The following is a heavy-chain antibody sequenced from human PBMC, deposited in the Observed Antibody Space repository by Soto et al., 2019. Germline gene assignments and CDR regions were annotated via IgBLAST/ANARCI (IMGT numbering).Heavy chain of an antibody. D-gene: IGHD1-26*01. Sequence: QVPLVESGGGVVQPARSLRLSCAASGFTFSSYAMHWVRQAPGQGLEWVAVISYDGSNKYYADSVKGRFTISRDNSKNTLYLQMNRLSAEDTAVYYCAREGKWEPHYYDYGMDVWCQGSTVTVSS. V-gene: IGHV3-30-3*01. J-gene: IGHJ6*02. CDR1: GFTFSSYA. CDR3: AREGKWEPHYYDYGMDV. CDR2: ISYDGSNK.